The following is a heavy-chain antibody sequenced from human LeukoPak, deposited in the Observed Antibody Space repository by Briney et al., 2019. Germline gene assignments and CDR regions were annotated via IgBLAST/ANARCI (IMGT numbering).Heavy chain of an antibody. CDR2: IYPGDSDT. CDR3: ASLDGGGVYTEYLNPPDAFDI. V-gene: IGHV5-51*01. D-gene: IGHD2-8*01. J-gene: IGHJ3*02. CDR1: GYSFTSYW. Sequence: GESLKISCKGSGYSFTSYWIGWVRQMPGKGLEWMGIIYPGDSDTRYSPSFQGQVTISADKSISTAYLQWSSLKASDTAMYYCASLDGGGVYTEYLNPPDAFDIWGQGTMVTVSS.